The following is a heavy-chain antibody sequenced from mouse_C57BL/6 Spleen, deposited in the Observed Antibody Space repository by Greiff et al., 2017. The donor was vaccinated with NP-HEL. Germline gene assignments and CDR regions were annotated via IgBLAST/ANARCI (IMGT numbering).Heavy chain of an antibody. CDR2: IDPSDSYT. CDR1: GYTFTSYW. Sequence: VQLQQPGAELVKPGASVKLSCKASGYTFTSYWMQWVKQRPGQGLEWIGEIDPSDSYTNYNQKFKGKATLTVDTSSSTAYMQLSSLTSEDSAVYYCARGITTVVATYYAMDYWGQGTSVTVSS. V-gene: IGHV1-50*01. D-gene: IGHD1-1*01. J-gene: IGHJ4*01. CDR3: ARGITTVVATYYAMDY.